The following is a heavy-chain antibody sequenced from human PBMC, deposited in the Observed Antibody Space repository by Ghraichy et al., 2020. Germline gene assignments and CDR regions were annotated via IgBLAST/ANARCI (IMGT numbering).Heavy chain of an antibody. D-gene: IGHD3-22*01. J-gene: IGHJ4*02. Sequence: ASVKVSCKASGYTFTSYAMNWVRQAPGQGLEWMGWINTNTGNPTYAQGFTGRFVFSLDTSVSTTYLQISSLKAEDTAVYYCARDPDYYDSSGYHPDWGQGTLVTVSS. CDR1: GYTFTSYA. CDR2: INTNTGNP. CDR3: ARDPDYYDSSGYHPD. V-gene: IGHV7-4-1*02.